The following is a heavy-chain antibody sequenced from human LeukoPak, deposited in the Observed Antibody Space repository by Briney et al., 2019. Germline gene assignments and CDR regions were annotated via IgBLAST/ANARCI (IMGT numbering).Heavy chain of an antibody. V-gene: IGHV4-39*01. CDR3: ARQGSSGLWHYYYMDV. J-gene: IGHJ6*03. D-gene: IGHD6-19*01. CDR1: GGSISSSSYY. Sequence: SETLSLTCTVSGGSISSSSYYRGWIRQPPGKGLEWIGSIYYSGSTYYNPSLKSRVTISVDTSKNQFSLKLSSVTAADTAVYYCARQGSSGLWHYYYMDVWGKGTTVTVSS. CDR2: IYYSGST.